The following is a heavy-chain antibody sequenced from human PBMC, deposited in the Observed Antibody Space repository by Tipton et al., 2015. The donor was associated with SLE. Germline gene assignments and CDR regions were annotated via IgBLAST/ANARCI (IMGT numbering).Heavy chain of an antibody. CDR2: IYYSGST. D-gene: IGHD3-3*01. V-gene: IGHV4-59*12. Sequence: TLSLTCTVSGGAISSYYWSWIRQPPGKGLEWIGYIYYSGSTNYNPSLKSRVTISVDTSKNQFSLKLTSLTAADTAVYYCARGQDYDFWSGYYTKGAFDYWGQGTLVTVSS. CDR3: ARGQDYDFWSGYYTKGAFDY. J-gene: IGHJ4*02. CDR1: GGAISSYY.